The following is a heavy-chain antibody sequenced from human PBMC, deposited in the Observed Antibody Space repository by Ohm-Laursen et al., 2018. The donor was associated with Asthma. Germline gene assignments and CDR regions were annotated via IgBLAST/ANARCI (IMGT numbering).Heavy chain of an antibody. D-gene: IGHD1-26*01. Sequence: TLSLTCTVSGGSISSGGYYWSWIRQHPGKGLEWIGYIYYSGSTYYNPSLKSRVTISVDTSKNQFSLKLSSVTAADTAVYYCARSRDSGSSNWFDPWGQGTLVTVSS. CDR2: IYYSGST. J-gene: IGHJ5*02. V-gene: IGHV4-30-4*08. CDR1: GGSISSGGYY. CDR3: ARSRDSGSSNWFDP.